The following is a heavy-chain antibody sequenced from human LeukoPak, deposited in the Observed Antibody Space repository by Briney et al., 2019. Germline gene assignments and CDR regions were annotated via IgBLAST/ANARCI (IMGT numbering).Heavy chain of an antibody. V-gene: IGHV4-61*02. D-gene: IGHD2-2*02. CDR3: ARVGVNYCSSTSCYSYYYYYMDV. CDR1: GGSISSGSYY. Sequence: PSQTLSLTCTVSGGSISSGSYYWSWIQQPAGKGLEWIGRIYTSGSTNYNPSLKSRVTISVDTSKNQFSLKLSSVTAADTAVYYCARVGVNYCSSTSCYSYYYYYMDVWGKGTTVTVSS. J-gene: IGHJ6*03. CDR2: IYTSGST.